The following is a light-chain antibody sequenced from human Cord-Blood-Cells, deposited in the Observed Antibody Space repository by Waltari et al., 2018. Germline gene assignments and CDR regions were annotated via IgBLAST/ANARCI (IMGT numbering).Light chain of an antibody. CDR1: QDISNY. Sequence: DIQMTQFPSSLSASVGDRVTITCQASQDISNYLNWYQQKPGKAPKLLIYDASNLETGVPSRFSGSGSGIDFTFTISSLQPEDIATYYCQQDDNLPYTFGQGTKLEIK. CDR2: DAS. CDR3: QQDDNLPYT. V-gene: IGKV1-33*01. J-gene: IGKJ2*01.